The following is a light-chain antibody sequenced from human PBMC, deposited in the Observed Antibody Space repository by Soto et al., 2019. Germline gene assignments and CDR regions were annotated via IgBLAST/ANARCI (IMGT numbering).Light chain of an antibody. Sequence: DIQLTQSPSFLSASVGDRVTITCRASQTVSSYLVWYQQKPGKAPKVLITDASTLQSGVPSRFSGSGFGTEFTITIRGLQPEDVATYYCQQLNNFVTFGPGTKVNI. CDR1: QTVSSY. V-gene: IGKV1-9*01. CDR2: DAS. J-gene: IGKJ3*01. CDR3: QQLNNFVT.